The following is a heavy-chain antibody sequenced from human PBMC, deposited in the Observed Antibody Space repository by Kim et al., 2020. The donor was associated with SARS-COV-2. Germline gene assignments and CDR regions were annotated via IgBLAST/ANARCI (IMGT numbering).Heavy chain of an antibody. J-gene: IGHJ5*02. D-gene: IGHD2-2*01. CDR3: ARLGMYCSSTSCHNWFDP. V-gene: IGHV3-48*02. Sequence: GGSLRLSCAASGFTFSSYSMNWVRQAPGKGLEWVSYISSSSSTIYYADSVKGRFTISRDNAKNSLYLQMNSLRDEDTAVYYCARLGMYCSSTSCHNWFDPWGQGTLVTVSS. CDR2: ISSSSSTI. CDR1: GFTFSSYS.